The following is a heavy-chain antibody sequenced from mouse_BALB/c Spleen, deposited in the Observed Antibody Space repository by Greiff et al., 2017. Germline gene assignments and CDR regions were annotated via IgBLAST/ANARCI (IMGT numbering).Heavy chain of an antibody. V-gene: IGHV14-3*02. CDR1: GFNIKDTY. J-gene: IGHJ2*01. Sequence: VQLKESGAELVKPGASVKLSCTASGFNIKDTYMHWVKQRPEQGLEWIGRIDPANGNTKYDPKFQGKATITADTSSNTAYLQLSSLTSEDTAVYYCARDYGNFLDYWGQGTTLTVSS. CDR3: ARDYGNFLDY. CDR2: IDPANGNT. D-gene: IGHD2-1*01.